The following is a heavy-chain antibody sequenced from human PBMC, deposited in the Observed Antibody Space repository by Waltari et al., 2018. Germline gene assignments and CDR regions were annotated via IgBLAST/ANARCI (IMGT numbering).Heavy chain of an antibody. Sequence: QVQLQESGPGLVKPSETLSLTCTVSGYSIGSGYYWGGGWIRQPPGKGLEWIGSISHRGRTFYNPSLKTRVTISLDTSKNQFSLKLNSVTAADTAVYYCARDGGPPVGIYGMDVWGQGTTVTVSS. CDR2: ISHRGRT. J-gene: IGHJ6*02. V-gene: IGHV4-38-2*02. CDR3: ARDGGPPVGIYGMDV. CDR1: GYSIGSGYY. D-gene: IGHD7-27*01.